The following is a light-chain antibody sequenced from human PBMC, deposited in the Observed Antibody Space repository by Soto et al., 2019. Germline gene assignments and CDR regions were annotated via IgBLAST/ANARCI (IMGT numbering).Light chain of an antibody. J-gene: IGKJ4*01. CDR3: QRVGVSLT. CDR2: GAT. Sequence: DIVLTQSPAALSSSPGERATLSCRASQSVSSSYLVWYQQKPGQAPRLLNYGATSRASGIPDRFSGSGSGTDFTLIISRLEDEDFAVYYCQRVGVSLTFGGGTKVDIK. CDR1: QSVSSSY. V-gene: IGKV3-20*01.